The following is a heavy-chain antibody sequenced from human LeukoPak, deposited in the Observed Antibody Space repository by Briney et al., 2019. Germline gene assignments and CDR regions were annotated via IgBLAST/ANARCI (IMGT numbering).Heavy chain of an antibody. J-gene: IGHJ4*02. V-gene: IGHV4-39*07. CDR2: IYYSGSP. CDR3: ARGPGHSFKY. D-gene: IGHD1-1*01. CDR1: GGSISSSSYY. Sequence: SETLSLTCTVSGGSISSSSYYWGWIRQPPGKGLEWIGSIYYSGSPYYNPSLKSRVTISVDTSKSRFSLKLSSVTAADMAIYYCARGPGHSFKYWGQGTRVTVSS.